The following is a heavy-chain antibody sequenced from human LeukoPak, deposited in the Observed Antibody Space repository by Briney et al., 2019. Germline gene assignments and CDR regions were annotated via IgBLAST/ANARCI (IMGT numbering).Heavy chain of an antibody. V-gene: IGHV4-59*01. CDR2: IYYSGST. D-gene: IGHD6-13*01. Sequence: PSETLSLTCTVPGGSISSYYWSWIRQPPRKGLAWIGYIYYSGSTNYNPSLKSRVTISVDTSKNQFSLKLSSVTAADTAVYYCARVLPSSSWSLDYWGQGTLVTVSS. CDR1: GGSISSYY. CDR3: ARVLPSSSWSLDY. J-gene: IGHJ4*02.